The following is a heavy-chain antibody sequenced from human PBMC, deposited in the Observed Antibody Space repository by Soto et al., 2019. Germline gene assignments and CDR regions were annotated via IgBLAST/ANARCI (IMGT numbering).Heavy chain of an antibody. CDR1: GGSIISSSYY. CDR2: IYYSGST. CDR3: ASKGKNYYDSSGYSH. D-gene: IGHD3-22*01. V-gene: IGHV4-39*01. J-gene: IGHJ4*01. Sequence: SETLSLTCTVSGGSIISSSYYLCCIRQPPGKGLEWIGSIYYSGSTYYNPSLKSRVTISVDTSKNQFSLKLSSVTAADTAVYYCASKGKNYYDSSGYSHWGQGTRVTV.